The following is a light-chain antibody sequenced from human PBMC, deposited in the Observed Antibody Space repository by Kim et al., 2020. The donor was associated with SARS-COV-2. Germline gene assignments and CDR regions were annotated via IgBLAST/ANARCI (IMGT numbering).Light chain of an antibody. CDR1: QSIDDW. Sequence: DIQMTQSPSTLSASVGDRVIITCRASQSIDDWLAWYQHKPGKAPKLLIYMAYNLEKGVPSRFSGSGFGTEFTLTINSLQPDDFATYYCQQYQTYSFTFGTGTKVDIK. J-gene: IGKJ3*01. CDR2: MAY. CDR3: QQYQTYSFT. V-gene: IGKV1-5*03.